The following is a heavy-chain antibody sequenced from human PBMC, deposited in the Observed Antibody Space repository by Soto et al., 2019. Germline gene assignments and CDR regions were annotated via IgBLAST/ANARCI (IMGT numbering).Heavy chain of an antibody. Sequence: PSETLSLTCTVSGVSISSGGYYWSWIRQHPGKGLEWIGNIYYSGRTYYNPSLKSRVILSVDTSKNHFSLTLRSVTAADSAMYYCASVIGGDSEDYFGFWGQGALVTVSS. D-gene: IGHD2-21*02. CDR2: IYYSGRT. J-gene: IGHJ4*02. V-gene: IGHV4-31*03. CDR1: GVSISSGGYY. CDR3: ASVIGGDSEDYFGF.